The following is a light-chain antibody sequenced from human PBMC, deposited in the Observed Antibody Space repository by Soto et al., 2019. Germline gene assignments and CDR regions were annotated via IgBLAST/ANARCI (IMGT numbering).Light chain of an antibody. Sequence: EIVLTQSPATLSLSPGERATLSCRASQSVSSNLAWYQQKPGQAPRLLIYDASNRATGIPARFSRSGSGTDFTLTISSLEPEDFAVYYCQQRSNWLFTFGPGTKVHI. V-gene: IGKV3-11*01. CDR2: DAS. CDR3: QQRSNWLFT. J-gene: IGKJ3*01. CDR1: QSVSSN.